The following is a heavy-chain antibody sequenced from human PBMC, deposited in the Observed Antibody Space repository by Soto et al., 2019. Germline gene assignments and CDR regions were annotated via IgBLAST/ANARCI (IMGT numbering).Heavy chain of an antibody. CDR2: IYYSGNT. J-gene: IGHJ4*02. V-gene: IGHV4-39*01. CDR1: GGSISSSSYC. Sequence: SETLSLTCTVSGGSISSSSYCWGWIRQPPGKGLEWIGNIYYSGNTYYNPSLKSRVTISVDTSKNQFSLKVSSVTAADTAMYYCARGIVGAERSFDYWGQGTLVTVSS. CDR3: ARGIVGAERSFDY. D-gene: IGHD1-26*01.